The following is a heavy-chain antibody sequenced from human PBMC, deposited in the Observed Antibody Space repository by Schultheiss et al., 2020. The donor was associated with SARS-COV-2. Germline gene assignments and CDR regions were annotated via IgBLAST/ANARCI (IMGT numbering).Heavy chain of an antibody. V-gene: IGHV4-34*09. Sequence: SQTLSLTCAVYGGSFSGYYWSWIRQPPGKGLEWIGSIYYSGSTNYNPSLKSRVTISVDTSKNQFSLKLSSVTAADTAVYYCARGQRAAFDYWGQGTLVTVSS. CDR3: ARGQRAAFDY. CDR2: IYYSGST. J-gene: IGHJ4*02. CDR1: GGSFSGYY.